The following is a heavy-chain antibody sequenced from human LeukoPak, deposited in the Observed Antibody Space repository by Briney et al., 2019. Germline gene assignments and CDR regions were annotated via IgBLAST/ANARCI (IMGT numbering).Heavy chain of an antibody. V-gene: IGHV4-34*01. CDR3: ARGLRYSSSWNHYYYYYMDV. CDR1: GGSFSGYY. Sequence: SETLSLTCAVYGGSFSGYYWSWIRQPPGKGLEWIGEINHSGSTNYNPSLKSRVTISVDTSKNQFSLKLSSVTAADTAVYYCARGLRYSSSWNHYYYYYMDVWGKGTTVTVSS. CDR2: INHSGST. D-gene: IGHD6-13*01. J-gene: IGHJ6*03.